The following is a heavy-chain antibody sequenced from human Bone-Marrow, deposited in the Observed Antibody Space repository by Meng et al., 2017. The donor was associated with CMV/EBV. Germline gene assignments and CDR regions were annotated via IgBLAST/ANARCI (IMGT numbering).Heavy chain of an antibody. Sequence: SETLSLTCAVYGGSFSGYYWSWIRQPPGKGLEWIGEINRSGSTNYNPSLKSRVTISVDTSKNQFSLKLSSVTAADTAVYYCARVRTQSNGWRPFDYWGRGTLVTVS. D-gene: IGHD6-19*01. CDR3: ARVRTQSNGWRPFDY. V-gene: IGHV4-34*01. J-gene: IGHJ4*02. CDR1: GGSFSGYY. CDR2: INRSGST.